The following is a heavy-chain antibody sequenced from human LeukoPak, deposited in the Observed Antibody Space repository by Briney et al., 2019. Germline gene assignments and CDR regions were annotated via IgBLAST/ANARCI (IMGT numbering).Heavy chain of an antibody. CDR3: AREWGYYGADY. D-gene: IGHD4-17*01. V-gene: IGHV3-21*01. J-gene: IGHJ4*02. Sequence: TGGSLRLSCADSGFTVSSNYMNWVRQAPGKGLEWVSSISSSSSYIYYADSVKGRFTISRDNAKNSLYLQMNSLRAEDTAVYYCAREWGYYGADYWGQGTLVTVSS. CDR1: GFTVSSNY. CDR2: ISSSSSYI.